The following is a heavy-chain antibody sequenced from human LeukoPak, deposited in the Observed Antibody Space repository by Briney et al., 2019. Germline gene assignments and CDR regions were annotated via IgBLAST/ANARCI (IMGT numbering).Heavy chain of an antibody. D-gene: IGHD3-10*01. CDR2: ISSSGSNI. Sequence: RSGGSLRLSCAASGFTFSDYYMSWIRQAPGKGLEWVSYISSSGSNIYYADSVKGRFTISRDNAKNSLYLRMNSLRAEDTAVYYCARDLYRFVPSYYMDVWGKGTTVTVSS. CDR1: GFTFSDYY. CDR3: ARDLYRFVPSYYMDV. J-gene: IGHJ6*03. V-gene: IGHV3-11*04.